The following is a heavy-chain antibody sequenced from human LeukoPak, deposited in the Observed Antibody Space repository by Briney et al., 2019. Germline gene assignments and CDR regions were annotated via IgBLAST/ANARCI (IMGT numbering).Heavy chain of an antibody. CDR1: GFTFSSYW. V-gene: IGHV3-7*01. CDR3: ARACSRTSCPFEY. CDR2: INQDGSEK. D-gene: IGHD2-2*01. Sequence: GGSLRLSCAASGFTFSSYWMSWVRQAPGKGLEWVANINQDGSEKYYVDSVKGRFTISRDNAKNSLYLQMNSLRAEDTAVYYCARACSRTSCPFEYWGQGTLVTVSS. J-gene: IGHJ4*02.